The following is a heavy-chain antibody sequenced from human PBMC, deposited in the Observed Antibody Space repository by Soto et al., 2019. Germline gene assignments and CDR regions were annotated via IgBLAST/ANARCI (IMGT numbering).Heavy chain of an antibody. CDR3: ARAEGYCSSTSCYDAFDI. V-gene: IGHV1-69*13. Sequence: SVKVSCKASGGTFSSYAISWVRQAPGQGLEWMGGIIPIFGTANYAQKFQGRVTITADESTSTAYMELSSLRSEDTAVYYCARAEGYCSSTSCYDAFDIWGQGTMVTVSS. CDR1: GGTFSSYA. J-gene: IGHJ3*02. CDR2: IIPIFGTA. D-gene: IGHD2-2*01.